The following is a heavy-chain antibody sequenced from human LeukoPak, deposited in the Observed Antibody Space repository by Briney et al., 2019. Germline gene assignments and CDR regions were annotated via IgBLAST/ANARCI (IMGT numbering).Heavy chain of an antibody. V-gene: IGHV1-18*01. J-gene: IGHJ3*02. Sequence: GASVKVSCKASGYTFTASGLCWVRQAPGQGLEWMGWINPYNDITDYAQTFKGRVTMTTDTSTSTAYMELRSLRSDDTAVYYCVRERGGLEGVVDIWGQGTMVTVSS. CDR2: INPYNDIT. D-gene: IGHD2-15*01. CDR3: VRERGGLEGVVDI. CDR1: GYTFTASG.